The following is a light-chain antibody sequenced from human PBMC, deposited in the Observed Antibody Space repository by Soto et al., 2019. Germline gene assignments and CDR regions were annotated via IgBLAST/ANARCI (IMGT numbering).Light chain of an antibody. V-gene: IGKV1-27*01. CDR1: QGISNY. CDR3: QQTFFVPRT. J-gene: IGKJ1*01. CDR2: AAS. Sequence: DIQMTQSPSSLSASVGDRVAITCRASQGISNYLAWYQQKPGKVPKLLIYAASTLQSGVPSRFSGRGYGTDFSLTISSLQPTDFATYYCQQTFFVPRTFGQGTKVDIK.